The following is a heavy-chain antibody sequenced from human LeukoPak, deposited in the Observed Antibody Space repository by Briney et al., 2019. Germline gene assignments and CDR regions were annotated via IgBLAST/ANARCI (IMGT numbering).Heavy chain of an antibody. CDR2: FIPIFGTA. V-gene: IGHV1-69*06. J-gene: IGHJ6*03. CDR1: GGTFSSYA. CDR3: AGGPMVGDDLLLDYYYYIDV. D-gene: IGHD3-10*01. Sequence: SVKVSCKASGGTFSSYAISWVRQAPGQGLEWMGGFIPIFGTANYAQKFQGRVTITADKSTNTAYMELSSLRSEDTAVYYCAGGPMVGDDLLLDYYYYIDVWGKGTTVTVSS.